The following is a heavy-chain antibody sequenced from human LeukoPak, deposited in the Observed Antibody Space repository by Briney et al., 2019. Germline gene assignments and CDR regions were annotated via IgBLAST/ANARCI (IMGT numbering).Heavy chain of an antibody. J-gene: IGHJ4*02. CDR3: ARVPAGDYGGKPHYFDY. D-gene: IGHD4-23*01. CDR2: IIPIFGTA. Sequence: SVKVSCKASGGTFSSYAISWVRQAPGQGLEWMGGIIPIFGTANYAQKFQGRVTITTDESTSTAYMELSSLRSEDTAVYYCARVPAGDYGGKPHYFDYWGQGTLVTVSS. V-gene: IGHV1-69*05. CDR1: GGTFSSYA.